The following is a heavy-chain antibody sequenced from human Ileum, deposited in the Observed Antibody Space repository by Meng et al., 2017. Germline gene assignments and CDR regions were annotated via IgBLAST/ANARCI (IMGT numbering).Heavy chain of an antibody. V-gene: IGHV3-48*03. J-gene: IGHJ4*02. CDR3: ATDLYGVKDFDD. CDR2: ITSRGDIA. CDR1: GFVFSDYE. D-gene: IGHD3-3*01. Sequence: GGSLRLSCAASGFVFSDYEFNWVRQAPGKGLEWISYITSRGDIALYADSAKGRFTISRDSAKNSVYLQMNSLRAEDTAVYFCATDLYGVKDFDDWGQGTLVTGSS.